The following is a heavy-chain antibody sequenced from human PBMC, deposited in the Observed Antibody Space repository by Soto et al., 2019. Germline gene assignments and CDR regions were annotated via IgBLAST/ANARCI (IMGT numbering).Heavy chain of an antibody. Sequence: ASVKVSCKASGYKFNIFGISWVRQAPGQGLEWMGWISAYSGNTNYAQSLQGRVTMTADTSTSTAYMELRSLRSDDTAVYFCARAHQWELNRPYSTWFDPWGQGTLVTVSS. CDR2: ISAYSGNT. J-gene: IGHJ5*02. CDR3: ARAHQWELNRPYSTWFDP. D-gene: IGHD1-26*01. V-gene: IGHV1-18*01. CDR1: GYKFNIFG.